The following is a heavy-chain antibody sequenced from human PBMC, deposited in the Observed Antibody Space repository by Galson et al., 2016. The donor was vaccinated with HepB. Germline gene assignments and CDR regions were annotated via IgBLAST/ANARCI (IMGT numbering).Heavy chain of an antibody. CDR2: ISVYNGNT. V-gene: IGHV1-18*01. CDR3: AREDPTTVTAYYYYGMDV. J-gene: IGHJ6*02. D-gene: IGHD4-11*01. Sequence: SVKVSCKASGYTFINYGISWVRQAPGQGLEWMGWISVYNGNTKYAQKLQGRVTMTTDTSTSTAYVELRSLRSDDTAVYYCAREDPTTVTAYYYYGMDVWGQGTTVTVSS. CDR1: GYTFINYG.